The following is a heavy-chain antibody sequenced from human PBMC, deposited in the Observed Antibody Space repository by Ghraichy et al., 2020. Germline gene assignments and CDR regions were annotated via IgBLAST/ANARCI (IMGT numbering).Heavy chain of an antibody. V-gene: IGHV1-46*03. CDR3: ARGARIVDSGAYSYAFDF. CDR1: GYTFTSYY. D-gene: IGHD1-26*01. CDR2: INPSRGST. Sequence: ASVKVSCKTFGYTFTSYYMHWVRQAPGQGLEWMGIINPSRGSTTYAQKLQGRLTMTRDTSTSTVYMEMSSLRSEDTAVYYCARGARIVDSGAYSYAFDFWGQGTMGTVSS. J-gene: IGHJ3*01.